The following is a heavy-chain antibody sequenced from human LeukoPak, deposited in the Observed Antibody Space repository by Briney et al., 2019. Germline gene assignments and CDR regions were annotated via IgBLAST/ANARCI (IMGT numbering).Heavy chain of an antibody. Sequence: SETLSLTCNVSGDSMSSYYWSWIRQSAGKGLEWIGRVYASGGTRYNPSLKSRVTMSVDTSKNQFSLKLTSVTAADTAVYYCARTTGFAVAGGYYFDYWGQGILVTVSS. CDR2: VYASGGT. CDR3: ARTTGFAVAGGYYFDY. V-gene: IGHV4-4*07. D-gene: IGHD6-19*01. CDR1: GDSMSSYY. J-gene: IGHJ4*02.